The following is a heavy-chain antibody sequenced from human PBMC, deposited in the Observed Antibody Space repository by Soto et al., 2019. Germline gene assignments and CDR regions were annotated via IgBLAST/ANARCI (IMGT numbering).Heavy chain of an antibody. CDR1: GFTFSGSA. J-gene: IGHJ6*02. CDR3: TGNRYCSGGSCYYYYYGMDV. CDR2: IRSKANSYAT. V-gene: IGHV3-73*01. Sequence: GGSLRLSCAASGFTFSGSAMHWVRQASGKGLEWVGRIRSKANSYATAYAASVKGRFTISRDDSKNTAYLQMNSLKTEDTAVYYCTGNRYCSGGSCYYYYYGMDVWGLGTTVTVSS. D-gene: IGHD2-15*01.